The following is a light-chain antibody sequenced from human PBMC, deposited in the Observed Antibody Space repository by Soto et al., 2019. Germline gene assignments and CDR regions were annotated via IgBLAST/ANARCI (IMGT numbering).Light chain of an antibody. V-gene: IGLV2-11*01. Sequence: QSALTQPRAVSGSPGQSVTISCTGTSSDVGTYDFVSWYQQHPGKAPRLMIFDVRERPSGVPDRFSGSKSGNTASLTISGLQAEDEADYYCCLYAVTFYVFGTGPKGTVL. J-gene: IGLJ1*01. CDR1: SSDVGTYDF. CDR2: DVR. CDR3: CLYAVTFYV.